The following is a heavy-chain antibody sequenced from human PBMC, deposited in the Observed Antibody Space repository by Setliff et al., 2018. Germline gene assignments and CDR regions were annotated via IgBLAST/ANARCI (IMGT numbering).Heavy chain of an antibody. J-gene: IGHJ3*02. V-gene: IGHV4-38-2*02. Sequence: ETLSLTCSVSGYSISSGYYWGWIRQPPEKGLEWIGSIYHSGSTYYNPSLKSRVTISVDTSKNQFSLKLSSVTAADTAVYYCARVGYYDSSGYSFAFDIWGQGTMVTVSS. CDR2: IYHSGST. D-gene: IGHD3-22*01. CDR1: GYSISSGYY. CDR3: ARVGYYDSSGYSFAFDI.